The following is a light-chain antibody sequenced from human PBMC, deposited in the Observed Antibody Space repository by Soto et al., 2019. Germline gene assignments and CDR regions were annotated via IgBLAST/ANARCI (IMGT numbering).Light chain of an antibody. J-gene: IGLJ3*02. CDR2: KDS. Sequence: ELTQPSSVSVSPGQTARITCSGDVLAKKYARWFQQKPGQAPVLGIYKDSERPSGIPERFSGSSSGTTVTLTISGAQVEDEADYYCYSAADHWVFGGGTKLTVL. V-gene: IGLV3-27*01. CDR3: YSAADHWV. CDR1: VLAKKY.